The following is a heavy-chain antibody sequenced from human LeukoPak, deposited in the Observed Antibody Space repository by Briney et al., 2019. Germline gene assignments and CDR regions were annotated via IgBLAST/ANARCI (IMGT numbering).Heavy chain of an antibody. D-gene: IGHD3-3*01. CDR3: ARDRAIFGVVILDAFDI. J-gene: IGHJ3*02. V-gene: IGHV3-7*01. Sequence: PGGSLRLSCAASGFTFSSYWMSWVRQAPGKGLEWVANIKQDGSEKYYVDSVKGRFTISRDNAKNSLYLQMNSLRAEDTAVYYCARDRAIFGVVILDAFDIWGQGTMVTVSP. CDR2: IKQDGSEK. CDR1: GFTFSSYW.